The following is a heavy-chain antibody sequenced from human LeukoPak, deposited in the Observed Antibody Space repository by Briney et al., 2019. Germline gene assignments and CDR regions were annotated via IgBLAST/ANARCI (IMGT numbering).Heavy chain of an antibody. V-gene: IGHV4-34*01. Sequence: SETLTLTCAVYGESFSGYFWSWIRQTPGKGLEWIGEINHGGNTRDNPSLKSRVAISIDTSANQFSLNLNSVTAADTAVYYCARLAVMEVIDFDIWGQGTLVTVSS. D-gene: IGHD3-16*01. CDR2: INHGGNT. CDR3: ARLAVMEVIDFDI. J-gene: IGHJ3*02. CDR1: GESFSGYF.